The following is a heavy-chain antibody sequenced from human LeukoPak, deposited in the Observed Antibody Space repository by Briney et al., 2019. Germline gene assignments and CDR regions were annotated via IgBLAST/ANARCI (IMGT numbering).Heavy chain of an antibody. Sequence: SETLSLTCTVSGASISSSSYYWGWIRQPPGKELEWIGSIYYSGSTYYNPSLKSRVTISVDTSKNQFSLKLITVTAAHAAVNVCARLQGTSSAYAVDYWGQGTLVTVSS. V-gene: IGHV4-39*01. CDR2: IYYSGST. D-gene: IGHD3-16*01. CDR3: ARLQGTSSAYAVDY. J-gene: IGHJ4*02. CDR1: GASISSSSYY.